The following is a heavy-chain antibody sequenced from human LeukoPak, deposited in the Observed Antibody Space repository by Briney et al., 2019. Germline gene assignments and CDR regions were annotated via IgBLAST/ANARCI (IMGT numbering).Heavy chain of an antibody. CDR3: ASVALATSNFNY. CDR1: GGSISSGDYY. J-gene: IGHJ4*02. Sequence: SETLSLTCTVSGGSISSGDYYWSWIRQPPGKGLEWIGEINHSGITNHNPSLKSRVTISVDTSKNEISLKVTSVSAADTAVYYCASVALATSNFNYWGQGILVTVSS. D-gene: IGHD5-24*01. CDR2: INHSGIT. V-gene: IGHV4-39*07.